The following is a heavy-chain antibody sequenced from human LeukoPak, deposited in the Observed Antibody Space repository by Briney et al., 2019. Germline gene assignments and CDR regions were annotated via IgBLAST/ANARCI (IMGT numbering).Heavy chain of an antibody. Sequence: SQTLSLTCAISGDSVSSNSAAWNWIRQSPSRGLEWLGRTYYRSKWYNDYAVSVKSRITINPDTSKNQFSLQLNSVTPEDTAVYYCAREGSGPLISLFSLFKSCSSTSCYNRPLTDWGQGTLVTVSS. CDR2: TYYRSKWYN. CDR1: GDSVSSNSAA. CDR3: AREGSGPLISLFSLFKSCSSTSCYNRPLTD. D-gene: IGHD2-2*02. J-gene: IGHJ4*02. V-gene: IGHV6-1*01.